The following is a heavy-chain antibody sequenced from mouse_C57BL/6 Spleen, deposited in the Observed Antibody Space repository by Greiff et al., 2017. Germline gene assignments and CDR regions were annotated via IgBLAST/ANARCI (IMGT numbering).Heavy chain of an antibody. CDR3: ARRGDGYYVLDY. V-gene: IGHV1-20*01. Sequence: EVQLQQSGPELVKPGDSVKISCKASGYSFTGYFMNWVMQSHGTSLEWIGRINPYNGDTFYNQKFKGKATLTVDKSSSTAHMELRSLTSEDSAVYYCARRGDGYYVLDYWGQGTTLTVSS. D-gene: IGHD2-3*01. CDR2: INPYNGDT. J-gene: IGHJ2*01. CDR1: GYSFTGYF.